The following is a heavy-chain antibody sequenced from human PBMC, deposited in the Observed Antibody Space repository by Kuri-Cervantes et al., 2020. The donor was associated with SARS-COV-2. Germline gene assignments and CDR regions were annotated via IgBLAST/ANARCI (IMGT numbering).Heavy chain of an antibody. Sequence: GSLRLSCTVSGGSISGSSNDWGWVRQSPGKGLGWIGSIYYSGSTYYNPSLKSRVTISVDTSKNQFSLKLNSVTAADTAVYYCARDLTYYGLADYWGQGTLVTVSS. J-gene: IGHJ4*02. CDR3: ARDLTYYGLADY. CDR2: IYYSGST. CDR1: GGSISGSSND. D-gene: IGHD1-26*01. V-gene: IGHV4-39*02.